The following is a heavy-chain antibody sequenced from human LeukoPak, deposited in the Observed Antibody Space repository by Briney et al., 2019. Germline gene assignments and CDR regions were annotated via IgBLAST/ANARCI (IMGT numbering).Heavy chain of an antibody. CDR1: GGSFSGYY. CDR2: INHSGST. CDR3: ARKKGGYYDSSGDAFDI. Sequence: SETLSLTCAVYGGSFSGYYWSWIRQPPGKGLEWIGEINHSGSTNYNPSLKSRVTISVDTSKNQFSLKLSSVTAADTAVYYCARKKGGYYDSSGDAFDIWGQGTMVTVSS. D-gene: IGHD3-22*01. V-gene: IGHV4-34*01. J-gene: IGHJ3*02.